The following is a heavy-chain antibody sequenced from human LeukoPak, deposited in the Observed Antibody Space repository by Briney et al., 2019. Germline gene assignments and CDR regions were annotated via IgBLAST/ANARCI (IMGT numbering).Heavy chain of an antibody. J-gene: IGHJ6*03. Sequence: GGSLRLSCAASGFTFSDYRMNWVRQAPGKGLEWVSSISGTSTNIYYADSVKGRFTISRDNSKNTLYLQMNSLRAEDTAVYYCAKVTGFYYYMDVWGKGTTVTVSS. D-gene: IGHD1-14*01. CDR3: AKVTGFYYYMDV. CDR2: ISGTSTNI. V-gene: IGHV3-21*01. CDR1: GFTFSDYR.